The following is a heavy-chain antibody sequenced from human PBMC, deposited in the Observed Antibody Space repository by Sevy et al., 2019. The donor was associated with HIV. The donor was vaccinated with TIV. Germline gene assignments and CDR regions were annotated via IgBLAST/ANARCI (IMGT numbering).Heavy chain of an antibody. CDR3: AKGDRTFYGLDV. V-gene: IGHV3-53*01. CDR1: GFTVSSNY. D-gene: IGHD2-15*01. J-gene: IGHJ6*02. Sequence: GGSLRLSCAASGFTVSSNYMSWVRQAPGKGLEWVSVIYSGGSTYYADSVKGRFTISRDNSKSTVHLQMNSLRAEDTAVYYCAKGDRTFYGLDVWGQGTTVTVSS. CDR2: IYSGGST.